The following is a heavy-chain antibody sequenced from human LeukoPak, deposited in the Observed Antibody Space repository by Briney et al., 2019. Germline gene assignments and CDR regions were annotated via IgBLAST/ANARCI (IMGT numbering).Heavy chain of an antibody. CDR1: GDSVSSNSAA. D-gene: IGHD3-10*01. CDR2: TYYRSKWYN. V-gene: IGHV6-1*01. Sequence: SQTLSLTCAISGDSVSSNSAAWNWLRQSPSRGLEWLGRTYYRSKWYNDYAVSMKSRITINPDTSKNQFSLQLNSVTPDDTAVYYCTSEGFRGYFDYWGQGTLVTVSS. J-gene: IGHJ4*02. CDR3: TSEGFRGYFDY.